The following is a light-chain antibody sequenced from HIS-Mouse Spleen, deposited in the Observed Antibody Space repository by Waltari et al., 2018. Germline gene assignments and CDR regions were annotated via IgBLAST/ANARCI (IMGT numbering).Light chain of an antibody. J-gene: IGKJ3*01. CDR1: QDISNY. Sequence: DIQMTQSPSSLSASVGDRVTITCQASQDISNYLNWYQQKPGKAPKLLSYDASNLETGVPSRFSGSGSGTDFTFTISSLQPEDIATYYCQQYDNLHRLTFGPGTKVDIK. CDR2: DAS. V-gene: IGKV1-33*01. CDR3: QQYDNLHRLT.